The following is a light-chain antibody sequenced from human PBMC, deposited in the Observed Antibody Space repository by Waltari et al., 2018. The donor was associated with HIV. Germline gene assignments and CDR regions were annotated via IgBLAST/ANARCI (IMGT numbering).Light chain of an antibody. J-gene: IGKJ2*01. Sequence: DIVMTQSPDSLTVSLGERATINCKSSQGILFNSNNKNYLAWYQQRPGQSPRLLIYCASTRGSGVPVRFSGAGSGTNFSLTISNLQPEDVAVYYCQQYYTTPYSFGQGSRLEI. CDR3: QQYYTTPYS. V-gene: IGKV4-1*01. CDR2: CAS. CDR1: QGILFNSNNKNY.